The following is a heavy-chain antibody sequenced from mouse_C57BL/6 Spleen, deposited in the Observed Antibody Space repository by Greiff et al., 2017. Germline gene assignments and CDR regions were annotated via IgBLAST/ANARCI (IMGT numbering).Heavy chain of an antibody. CDR2: INPSTGGT. CDR1: GYSFTGYY. V-gene: IGHV1-42*01. CDR3: ARYYGSSLDY. Sequence: EFQLQQSGPELVKPGASVKISCKASGYSFTGYYMNWVKQSPEKSLEWIGEINPSTGGTTYNQKFKAKATLTVDKSSSPAYMQLKSLTSEDSAVYYCARYYGSSLDYWGQGTTLTVSS. D-gene: IGHD1-1*01. J-gene: IGHJ2*01.